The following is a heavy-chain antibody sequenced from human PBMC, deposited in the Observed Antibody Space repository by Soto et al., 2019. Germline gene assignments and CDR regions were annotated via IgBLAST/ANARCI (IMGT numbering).Heavy chain of an antibody. CDR3: ARALTIFGVVMPLSGMDV. CDR1: GGTFSSYA. D-gene: IGHD3-3*01. J-gene: IGHJ6*02. CDR2: IIPIFGTA. V-gene: IGHV1-69*01. Sequence: QVQLVQSGAEVKKPGSSVKVSCKASGGTFSSYAISWVRQAPGQGLEWMGGIIPIFGTANYAQKFQGRVTITAAESTSTAYMELSSLRSEDTAVYYCARALTIFGVVMPLSGMDVWGQGTTVTVSS.